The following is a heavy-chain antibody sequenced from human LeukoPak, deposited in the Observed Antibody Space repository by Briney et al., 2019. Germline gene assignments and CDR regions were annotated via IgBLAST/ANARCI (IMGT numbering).Heavy chain of an antibody. CDR2: IIPILGIA. CDR3: ARDAHLRYSGSYGVISYYGMDV. V-gene: IGHV1-69*04. J-gene: IGHJ6*02. D-gene: IGHD1-26*01. Sequence: SVKVSCKASGGTFSSYAISWVRQAPGQGLEWMGRIIPILGIANYAQKFQGRVTITADKSTSTAYMELSSLRSEDTAVYYCARDAHLRYSGSYGVISYYGMDVWGQGTTVTVSS. CDR1: GGTFSSYA.